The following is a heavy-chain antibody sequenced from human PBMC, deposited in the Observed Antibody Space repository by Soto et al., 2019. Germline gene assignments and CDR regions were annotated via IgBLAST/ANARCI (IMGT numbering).Heavy chain of an antibody. Sequence: PSETLSLTCTVSGGSISSGGYYWSWIRQHPGKGLEWIGYIYYSGSTYYNPSLKSRVTISVDTSKNQFSLKLSSVTAADTAVYYCARDHHGSPENWFDPWGQGALVTVSS. V-gene: IGHV4-31*03. J-gene: IGHJ5*02. CDR2: IYYSGST. CDR3: ARDHHGSPENWFDP. CDR1: GGSISSGGYY. D-gene: IGHD6-13*01.